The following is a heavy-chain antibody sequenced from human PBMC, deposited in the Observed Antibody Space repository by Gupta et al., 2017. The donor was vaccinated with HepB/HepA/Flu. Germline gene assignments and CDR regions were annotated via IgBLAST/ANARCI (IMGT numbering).Heavy chain of an antibody. CDR3: AKPSRVRAAAGTSDYYYYMDV. D-gene: IGHD6-13*01. CDR1: GFTFSSYA. J-gene: IGHJ6*03. V-gene: IGHV3-23*01. CDR2: ISGSGGST. Sequence: EVQLLESGGGLVQPGGSLRLSCAASGFTFSSYAMSWVRQAPGKGLELVSAISGSGGSTYYADSVKGRFTISRDNSKNTLYLQMNSLRAEDTAVYYCAKPSRVRAAAGTSDYYYYMDVWGKGTTVTVSS.